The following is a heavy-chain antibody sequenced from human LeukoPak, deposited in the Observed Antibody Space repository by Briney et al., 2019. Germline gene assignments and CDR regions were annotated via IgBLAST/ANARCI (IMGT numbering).Heavy chain of an antibody. CDR3: ARLHCSSTSCSDP. D-gene: IGHD2-2*01. V-gene: IGHV3-21*06. Sequence: GGSLRLSCAASGFTFSSYSMNWVRQAPGKGLEWVSSISSFSNYIYYADSVKGRFTISRDSAKNSLYLQMNSLRAEDAAVYYCARLHCSSTSCSDPWGQGTLVTVSS. CDR1: GFTFSSYS. CDR2: ISSFSNYI. J-gene: IGHJ5*02.